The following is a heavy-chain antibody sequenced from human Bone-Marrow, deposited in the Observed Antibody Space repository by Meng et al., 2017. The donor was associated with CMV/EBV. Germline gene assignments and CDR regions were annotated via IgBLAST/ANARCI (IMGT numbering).Heavy chain of an antibody. V-gene: IGHV4-39*07. CDR2: IYYSGST. CDR3: ARVIGSLVDELPWYFDY. D-gene: IGHD3-10*01. J-gene: IGHJ4*02. Sequence: LQLQESGPGLVQPSATLSLPCTVSGGSISSSSYYWGWIRQPPGKGLEWIGSIYYSGSTYYNPSLKSRVTISVDTSKNQFSLKLSSVTAADTAVYYCARVIGSLVDELPWYFDYWGQGTLVTVSS. CDR1: GGSISSSSYY.